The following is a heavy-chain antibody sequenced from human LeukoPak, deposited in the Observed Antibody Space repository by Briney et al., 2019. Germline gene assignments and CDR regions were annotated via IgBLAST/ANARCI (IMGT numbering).Heavy chain of an antibody. CDR3: ARDGIRYFDY. Sequence: GGSLRLSCAASGLTVSNNFMSWVRQAPGTGLEWVSGIHSDGRTYYSDSVKGRFTISRDNSKNTLYLQVNSLRAEDTAVYYCARDGIRYFDYWGQGTLVTVSS. CDR1: GLTVSNNF. CDR2: IHSDGRT. J-gene: IGHJ4*02. V-gene: IGHV3-66*01. D-gene: IGHD1-26*01.